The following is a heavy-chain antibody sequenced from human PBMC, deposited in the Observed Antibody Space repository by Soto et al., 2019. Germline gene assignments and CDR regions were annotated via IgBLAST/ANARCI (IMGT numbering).Heavy chain of an antibody. V-gene: IGHV5-51*01. Sequence: GESLKISCKGSGYSFTSYWIGWVRQMPGKGLEWMGIIYPGDSDTRYSPSFQGQVTISGDKSISTAYLQWSSLKASDTAMYYCTRNSAAGKNYYGMDVWGQGTTVTVSS. D-gene: IGHD6-13*01. CDR1: GYSFTSYW. CDR2: IYPGDSDT. J-gene: IGHJ6*02. CDR3: TRNSAAGKNYYGMDV.